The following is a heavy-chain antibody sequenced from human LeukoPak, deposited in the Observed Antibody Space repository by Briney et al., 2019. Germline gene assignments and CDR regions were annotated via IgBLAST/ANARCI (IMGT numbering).Heavy chain of an antibody. CDR2: IYYSGST. CDR3: ARQPARITMIAPDYMDV. Sequence: SETLSLTCDVSGYSISSGYYWGWIRQPPRKGLEWIGSIYYSGSTSYNPSLKSRVTISVDTSKNQFSLKLSSVTAADTAVYYCARQPARITMIAPDYMDVWGKGTTVTVSS. J-gene: IGHJ6*03. V-gene: IGHV4-38-2*01. D-gene: IGHD3-22*01. CDR1: GYSISSGYY.